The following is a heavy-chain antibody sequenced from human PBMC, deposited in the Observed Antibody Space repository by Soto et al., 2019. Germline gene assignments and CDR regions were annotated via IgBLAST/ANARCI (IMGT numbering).Heavy chain of an antibody. CDR2: IIPIFGTA. V-gene: IGHV1-69*13. CDR1: GGTFSTYA. D-gene: IGHD3-3*01. CDR3: AREIFGVIISGGRDDFDI. J-gene: IGHJ3*02. Sequence: GASVKVSCKASGGTFSTYAISWVRQAPGQGLEWMGGIIPIFGTAKYAQKFQGRVTITADESTSTAYMELSSLRSEDTAVYYCAREIFGVIISGGRDDFDIWGQGTMVTVSS.